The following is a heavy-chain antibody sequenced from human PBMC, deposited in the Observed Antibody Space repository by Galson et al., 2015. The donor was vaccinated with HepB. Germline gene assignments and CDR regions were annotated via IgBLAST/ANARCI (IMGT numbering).Heavy chain of an antibody. J-gene: IGHJ4*02. Sequence: SLRLSCAASGFTFSSFWMSWVRQAPGRGLEWVANIKQDGSEKYYVDSVKGRFAISRDNAKNSLYLQMNSVRAEDMAVYYCARDPMKGSSWFPWSFDYWGQGTLVTVSS. CDR2: IKQDGSEK. CDR1: GFTFSSFW. D-gene: IGHD6-13*01. V-gene: IGHV3-7*01. CDR3: ARDPMKGSSWFPWSFDY.